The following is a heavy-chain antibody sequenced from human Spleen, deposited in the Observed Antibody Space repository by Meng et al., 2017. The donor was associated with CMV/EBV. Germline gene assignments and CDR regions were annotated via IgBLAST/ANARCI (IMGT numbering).Heavy chain of an antibody. D-gene: IGHD3-22*01. V-gene: IGHV3-9*01. Sequence: SLKISCAASGFTFDDYAMHWVRQAPGKGLEWVSGISWSSVAIGYAVSVKGRFTISRDNAKNSLYLQMNSLRVEDTAVYYCARGGHYHDTGAYASYWGQGTRVTVSS. CDR2: ISWSSVAI. J-gene: IGHJ4*02. CDR1: GFTFDDYA. CDR3: ARGGHYHDTGAYASY.